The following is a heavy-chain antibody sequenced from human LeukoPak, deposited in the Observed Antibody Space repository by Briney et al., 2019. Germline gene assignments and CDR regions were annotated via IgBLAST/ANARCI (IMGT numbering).Heavy chain of an antibody. D-gene: IGHD3-3*01. CDR2: ISAYNGNT. CDR1: GYTFTGYY. Sequence: ASVKVSCKASGYTFTGYYMHWVRQAPGQGLEWMGWISAYNGNTNYAQKLQGRVTMTTDTSTSTAYMELRSLRSDDTAVYYCARDIGGVVIRRAFDIWGQGTMVTVSS. J-gene: IGHJ3*02. V-gene: IGHV1-18*04. CDR3: ARDIGGVVIRRAFDI.